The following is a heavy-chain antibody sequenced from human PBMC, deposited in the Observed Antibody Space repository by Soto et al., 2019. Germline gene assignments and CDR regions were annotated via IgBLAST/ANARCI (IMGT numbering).Heavy chain of an antibody. CDR1: GFTFSSYS. V-gene: IGHV3-21*01. D-gene: IGHD2-2*01. CDR2: ISGSSSYI. CDR3: ARDRSTDIVVVPAAIGYYYYGMDV. Sequence: PGGSLRLSCAASGFTFSSYSMNWVRQAPGKGLEWVSPISGSSSYIYYADSVKGRFTISRDNAKNSLYLQMNSLRAEDTAVYYCARDRSTDIVVVPAAIGYYYYGMDVWGQGTTVTVSS. J-gene: IGHJ6*02.